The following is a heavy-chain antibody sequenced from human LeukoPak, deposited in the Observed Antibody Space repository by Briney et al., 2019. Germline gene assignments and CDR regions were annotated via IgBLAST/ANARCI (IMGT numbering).Heavy chain of an antibody. CDR2: ISVSSRNVI. D-gene: IGHD3-16*01. CDR3: ARDFGPRLYAFDV. J-gene: IGHJ3*01. Sequence: GGSLRLSCAASGFTFSSYSMNWVRQAPGKGLEWLSYISVSSRNVIDYADSVKGRFTISRDDAKNSLYLQMNSLRAEDTAVYFCARDFGPRLYAFDVWGQRTMITVSS. V-gene: IGHV3-48*04. CDR1: GFTFSSYS.